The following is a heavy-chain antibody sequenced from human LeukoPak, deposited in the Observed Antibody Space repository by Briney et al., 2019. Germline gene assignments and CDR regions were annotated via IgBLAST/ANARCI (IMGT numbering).Heavy chain of an antibody. Sequence: PGGSLRLSCAASGFTFSSYGMHWVRQAPGKGLEWVAFIRYDGSNKYYADSVKGRFTISRDNSKNTLYLQMNSLRAEDTAVYYCAKSPSAVTTGLAYYYYMDVWGKGTTVTISS. J-gene: IGHJ6*03. D-gene: IGHD4-17*01. CDR3: AKSPSAVTTGLAYYYYMDV. CDR2: IRYDGSNK. V-gene: IGHV3-30*02. CDR1: GFTFSSYG.